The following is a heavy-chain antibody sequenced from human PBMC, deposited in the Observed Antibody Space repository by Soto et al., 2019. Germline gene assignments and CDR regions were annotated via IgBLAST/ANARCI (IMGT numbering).Heavy chain of an antibody. CDR1: GGPFISYA. D-gene: IGHD1-7*01. CDR2: IIPIFGTA. Sequence: SVKVSCTASGGPFISYAISWVRQAPGQGLEWMGGIIPIFGTANYAQKFQGRVTITADKSTSTAYMELSSLRSEDTAVYYCARNPKSTRYNWNYGARGYYYYGMDVWGQGTTVTVSS. CDR3: ARNPKSTRYNWNYGARGYYYYGMDV. V-gene: IGHV1-69*06. J-gene: IGHJ6*02.